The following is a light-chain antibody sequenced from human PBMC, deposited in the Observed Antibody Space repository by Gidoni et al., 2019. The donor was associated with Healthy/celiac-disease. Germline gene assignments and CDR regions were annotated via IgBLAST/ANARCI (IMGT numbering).Light chain of an antibody. CDR3: QQYGNAPIT. J-gene: IGKJ5*01. CDR2: DAS. CDR1: QSVSSSY. Sequence: EIVLTQSPATLSLSPGESATLSCGASQSVSSSYLAWYQQKPGLAPRLLIYDASRRATGIPDRFSGSGSGTDFTLTISRLEPEDFEVYYCQQYGNAPITFGQGTRLEIK. V-gene: IGKV3D-20*01.